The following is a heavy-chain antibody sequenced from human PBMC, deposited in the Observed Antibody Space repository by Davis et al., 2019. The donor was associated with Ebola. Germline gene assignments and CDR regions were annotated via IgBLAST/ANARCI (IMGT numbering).Heavy chain of an antibody. Sequence: GESLKISCAASGFTFSSFGMHWVRQAPGKGLEWVAVISYDGSNKYYADSVKGRFTISRDNSKNTLYLQMNSLRAEDTAVYYCAKEPRGYSYGGPLDPWGQGTLVTVSS. D-gene: IGHD5-18*01. CDR2: ISYDGSNK. CDR3: AKEPRGYSYGGPLDP. V-gene: IGHV3-30*18. CDR1: GFTFSSFG. J-gene: IGHJ5*02.